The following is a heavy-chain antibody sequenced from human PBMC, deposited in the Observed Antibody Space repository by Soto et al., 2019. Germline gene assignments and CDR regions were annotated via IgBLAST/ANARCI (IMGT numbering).Heavy chain of an antibody. CDR1: GYTFTTYA. Sequence: QVQLMQSGAEVKKPGASVKLSCKASGYTFTTYAISWVRQAPGQGLEWMGWLRTYDGHTDYAQNLQGRVTMTTDTSTNTAYMELRSLRSDDTAVYYCARDRLHTSSSITFDYWGQGALVTVSS. CDR3: ARDRLHTSSSITFDY. D-gene: IGHD6-6*01. CDR2: LRTYDGHT. V-gene: IGHV1-18*01. J-gene: IGHJ4*02.